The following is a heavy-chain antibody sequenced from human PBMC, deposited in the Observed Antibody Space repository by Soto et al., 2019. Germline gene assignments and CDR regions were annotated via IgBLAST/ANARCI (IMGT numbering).Heavy chain of an antibody. D-gene: IGHD1-7*01. V-gene: IGHV3-30-3*01. CDR1: GFTFSIYA. CDR3: VLRGTATVAFDI. Sequence: QVQVVESGGGVVQPGRSLRLSCAASGFTFSIYAMHWVRQAPGKGLEWLASISHDGNNRYYAGSVRGRFTISRDNSRNTLYLQMNSRRRDDTAVYPCVLRGTATVAFDIWGQGPMVTVSS. J-gene: IGHJ3*02. CDR2: ISHDGNNR.